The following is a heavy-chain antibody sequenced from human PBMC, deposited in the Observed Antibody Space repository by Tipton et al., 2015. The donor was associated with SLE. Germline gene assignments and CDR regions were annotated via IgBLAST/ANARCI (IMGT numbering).Heavy chain of an antibody. Sequence: SLRLSCAVSGGSISSSHWWSWVRQSPGKGLEWIGEVYHSGSTNYNPSLKSRVTISVDTSKNQFSLKLSSVTAADTAVYYCARGSTGIAVVPAAHYYYYYMDVWGKGTTVTVSS. CDR1: GGSISSSHW. D-gene: IGHD2-2*01. CDR3: ARGSTGIAVVPAAHYYYYYMDV. J-gene: IGHJ6*03. V-gene: IGHV4-4*02. CDR2: VYHSGST.